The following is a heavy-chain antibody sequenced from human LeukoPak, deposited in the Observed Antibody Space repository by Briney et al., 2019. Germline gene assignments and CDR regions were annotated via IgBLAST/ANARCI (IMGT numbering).Heavy chain of an antibody. Sequence: PSETLSLTCSVSGVSIYSSTYYWSWIRQPPGKGLEWIGEINHSGSTNYNPSLKSRVTISVDTSKNQFSLKLSSVTAADTAVYYCARVPTPNYYDKRSWFDPWGQGTLVTVSS. J-gene: IGHJ5*02. CDR1: GVSIYSSTYY. CDR3: ARVPTPNYYDKRSWFDP. D-gene: IGHD3-22*01. V-gene: IGHV4-39*07. CDR2: INHSGST.